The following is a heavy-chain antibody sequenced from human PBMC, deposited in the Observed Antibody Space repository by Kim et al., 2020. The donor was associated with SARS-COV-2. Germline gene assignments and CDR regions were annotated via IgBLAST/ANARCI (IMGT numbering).Heavy chain of an antibody. CDR3: AAGNYYGSLGP. Sequence: ASVKVSCKASGYTFTSYGISWVRQAPGQGLEWMGWISAYNGNTNYAQKLQGRVTMTTDTSLSTANIELRNLRSDDTAVYYCAAGNYYGSLGPWGQGTLVTVSS. D-gene: IGHD3-22*01. V-gene: IGHV1-18*01. CDR2: ISAYNGNT. J-gene: IGHJ5*02. CDR1: GYTFTSYG.